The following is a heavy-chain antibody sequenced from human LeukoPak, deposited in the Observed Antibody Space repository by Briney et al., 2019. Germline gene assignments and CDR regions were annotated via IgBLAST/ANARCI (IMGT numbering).Heavy chain of an antibody. CDR2: INPNSGGT. J-gene: IGHJ5*02. CDR3: ARVRGSGWYGRFDP. Sequence: GASVKVSCKASGYTFTGYYMHWVRQAPGQGLEWMGWINPNSGGTNYAQKFQGRVTMTRDTSISTAYMELSRLRSDDTAVYYCARVRGSGWYGRFDPWGQGTLVTVSS. D-gene: IGHD6-19*01. CDR1: GYTFTGYY. V-gene: IGHV1-2*02.